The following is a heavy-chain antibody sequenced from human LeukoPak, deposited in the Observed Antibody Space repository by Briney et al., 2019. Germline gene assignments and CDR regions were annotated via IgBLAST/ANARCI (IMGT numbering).Heavy chain of an antibody. V-gene: IGHV4-34*01. Sequence: SETLSLTRTVSGGSINYYYWMWIRQPPGKGLEWIGQIYHRGSTNSNPSLKSRVTISVDTSKNQFSLRLSSVTAADTAVYYCARSATDGHAGDYWGQGTLVTVSS. CDR2: IYHRGST. CDR1: GGSINYYY. D-gene: IGHD4-17*01. CDR3: ARSATDGHAGDY. J-gene: IGHJ4*02.